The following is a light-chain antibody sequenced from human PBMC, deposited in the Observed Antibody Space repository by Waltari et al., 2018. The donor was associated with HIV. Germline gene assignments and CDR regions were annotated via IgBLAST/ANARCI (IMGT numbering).Light chain of an antibody. J-gene: IGLJ3*02. CDR1: SSNIGSNP. Sequence: QSVLTQPPSASGTPGQRVTISCSGSSSNIGSNPVNWYQQHPGTAPKLLIYSNYHRPSGVPDRFSGSKSGTSASLAISGLQSEDEADYYCATWDDSLNGRVFGGGTKLTVL. V-gene: IGLV1-44*01. CDR3: ATWDDSLNGRV. CDR2: SNY.